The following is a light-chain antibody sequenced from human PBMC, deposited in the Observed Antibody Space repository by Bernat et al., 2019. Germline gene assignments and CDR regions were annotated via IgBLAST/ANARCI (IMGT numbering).Light chain of an antibody. CDR2: DAS. V-gene: IGKV3-11*01. J-gene: IGKJ5*01. CDR1: QSIGSW. Sequence: EIVLTQSPATLSLSPGERATLSCRASQSIGSWLAWYQQKPGQAPRLLIYDASNRATGIPARFSGSGSGTDFTLTISSLDPEDFAVYYCQQRTTWPLTFGQGTRLEIK. CDR3: QQRTTWPLT.